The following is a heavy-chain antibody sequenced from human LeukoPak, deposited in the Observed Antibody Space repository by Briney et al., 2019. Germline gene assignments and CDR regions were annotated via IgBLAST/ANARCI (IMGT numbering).Heavy chain of an antibody. V-gene: IGHV4-34*01. Sequence: PSETLSLTCAVYGGSFSGYYWSWIRQPPGKGLEWIGEINHSGSTNYNPSLKSRVTISVDTSKNQFSLKLSSVTAADTAVYYCARDAGGGYFDYWGQGTLVTVSS. CDR1: GGSFSGYY. CDR3: ARDAGGGYFDY. CDR2: INHSGST. D-gene: IGHD2-2*01. J-gene: IGHJ4*02.